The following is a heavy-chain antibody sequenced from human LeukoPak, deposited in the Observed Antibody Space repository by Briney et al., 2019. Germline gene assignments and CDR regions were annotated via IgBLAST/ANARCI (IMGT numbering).Heavy chain of an antibody. D-gene: IGHD6-13*01. CDR3: AREGSSWNYYYYMEV. V-gene: IGHV1-8*03. Sequence: ASVKVSCKASGYTFTSYDINWVRQATGQGLEWMGWMNTNSGNTGYEQKFQGRVTITRNTSISTAYMELSSLRSEDTAVYYCAREGSSWNYYYYMEVWGKGTTVTISS. CDR2: MNTNSGNT. CDR1: GYTFTSYD. J-gene: IGHJ6*03.